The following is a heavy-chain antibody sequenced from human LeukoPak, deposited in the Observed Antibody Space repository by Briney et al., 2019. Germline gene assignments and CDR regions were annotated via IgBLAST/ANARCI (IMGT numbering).Heavy chain of an antibody. J-gene: IGHJ4*02. V-gene: IGHV1-2*06. Sequence: GASVKVSCKTSGYTFTGNYMHWVRQAPGQGLEWMGRINPNSGGTNYAQKFQGRVTMTRDTSISTAYMELSRLRSDDTAVYYCATERTGTALYWGQGTLVTVSS. CDR3: ATERTGTALY. D-gene: IGHD3/OR15-3a*01. CDR2: INPNSGGT. CDR1: GYTFTGNY.